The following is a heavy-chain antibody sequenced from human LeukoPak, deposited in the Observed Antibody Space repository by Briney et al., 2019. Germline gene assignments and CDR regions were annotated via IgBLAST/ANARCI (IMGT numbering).Heavy chain of an antibody. V-gene: IGHV1-8*01. J-gene: IGHJ4*02. CDR2: MNPNSGNT. CDR1: GYTFTKYG. CDR3: ARSDFWSGYWPAEIDY. Sequence: GASVKVSCKASGYTFTKYGLGWVRQAPGQGLEWMGWMNPNSGNTGYAQKFQGRVTMTRNTSISTAYMELSSLRSEDTAVYYCARSDFWSGYWPAEIDYWGQGTLVTVSS. D-gene: IGHD3-3*01.